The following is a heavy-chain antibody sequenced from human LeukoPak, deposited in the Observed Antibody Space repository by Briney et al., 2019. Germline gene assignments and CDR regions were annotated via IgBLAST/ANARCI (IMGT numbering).Heavy chain of an antibody. Sequence: GGSLRLSCAASGFRFSDYYMSWIRQAPGKGLEWVSSISRGGNSKYSAESVKGRFTISRDNAKNSVDLQMDSLRPKDTAVYYCARDQFLDSWGQGTLVTVSS. CDR1: GFRFSDYY. CDR2: ISRGGNSK. J-gene: IGHJ4*02. CDR3: ARDQFLDS. V-gene: IGHV3-11*01.